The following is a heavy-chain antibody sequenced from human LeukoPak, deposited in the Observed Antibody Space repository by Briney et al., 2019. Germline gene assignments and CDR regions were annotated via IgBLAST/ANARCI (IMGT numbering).Heavy chain of an antibody. D-gene: IGHD6-13*01. V-gene: IGHV3-23*01. Sequence: GGSLRLSCAASGFTFSSYAMSWVRQAPGKGLEWVSAISGSGGSTYYADSVKGRFTISRDNSENTLYLQMNSLRAEDTAVYYCATAAGTSETQAPSDYWGQGTLVTVSS. J-gene: IGHJ4*02. CDR2: ISGSGGST. CDR1: GFTFSSYA. CDR3: ATAAGTSETQAPSDY.